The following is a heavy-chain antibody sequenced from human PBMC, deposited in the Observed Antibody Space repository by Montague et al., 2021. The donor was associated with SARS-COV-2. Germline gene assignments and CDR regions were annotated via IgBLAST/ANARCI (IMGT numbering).Heavy chain of an antibody. V-gene: IGHV3-23*01. Sequence: SLRLSCAASGFTFGYYTMCWVRQAPGKGLEWVSPISGSGGASYYADSVRGRFTISRDNSKNTLYLQMNSLTAEDTAVYYCAKAHYDDSSGYYFWGQGTLVTVSS. J-gene: IGHJ4*02. CDR2: ISGSGGAS. CDR1: GFTFGYYT. D-gene: IGHD3-22*01. CDR3: AKAHYDDSSGYYF.